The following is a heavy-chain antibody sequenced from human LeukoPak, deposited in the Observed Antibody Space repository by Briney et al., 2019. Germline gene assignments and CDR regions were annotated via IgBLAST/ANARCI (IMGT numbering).Heavy chain of an antibody. D-gene: IGHD2-15*01. Sequence: GGSLRLSCAASGFTFSSYAMHWVRQAPGKGLEWVAVISYDGSNKYYTDSVKGRFTISRDNSKNALYLQMNSLRAEDTAVYYCAREYCSSSRCSADFDYWGQGTLVTVSS. CDR2: ISYDGSNK. J-gene: IGHJ4*02. CDR1: GFTFSSYA. CDR3: AREYCSSSRCSADFDY. V-gene: IGHV3-30-3*01.